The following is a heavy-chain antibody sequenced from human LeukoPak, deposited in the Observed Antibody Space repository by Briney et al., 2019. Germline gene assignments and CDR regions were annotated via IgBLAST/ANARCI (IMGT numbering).Heavy chain of an antibody. V-gene: IGHV3-11*04. CDR3: ARDMYGQQLDRGGFDY. Sequence: AGGSLRLSCAASGFTVSSNYMSWVRQAPGKGLEWVSYISSSGSTIYYADSVKGRFTISRDNAKNSLFLQMNSLRAEDTAVYYCARDMYGQQLDRGGFDYWGQGTLVTVSS. CDR2: ISSSGSTI. CDR1: GFTVSSNY. J-gene: IGHJ4*02. D-gene: IGHD6-13*01.